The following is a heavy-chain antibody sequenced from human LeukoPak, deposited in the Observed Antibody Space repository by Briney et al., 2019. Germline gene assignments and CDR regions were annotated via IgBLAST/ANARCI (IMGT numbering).Heavy chain of an antibody. V-gene: IGHV4-34*01. CDR2: INHSGST. D-gene: IGHD5-18*01. CDR1: GGSFSGYY. J-gene: IGHJ6*02. CDR3: ARLPGILYYYYGMDV. Sequence: PSETLSLTCAVYGGSFSGYYWSWIRQPPGKGLEWIGEINHSGSTNYNPSLKSRVTISVDTSKNQFSLKLSSVTAADAAVYYCARLPGILYYYYGMDVWGQGTTVTVSS.